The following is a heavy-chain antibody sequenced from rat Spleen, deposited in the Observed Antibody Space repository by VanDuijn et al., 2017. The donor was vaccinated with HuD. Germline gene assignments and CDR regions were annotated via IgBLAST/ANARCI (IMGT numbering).Heavy chain of an antibody. D-gene: IGHD1-11*01. CDR3: ARTGGPYYWYFDF. V-gene: IGHV5-17*01. CDR1: GFIFSDYA. Sequence: EVQLVESGGGLVQPGRSLKLSCAASGFIFSDYAMAWVRQAPKKGLEWVATIIYDGSSTYYRDSVKGRFTISRDNAKSTLYLQLDSLRSEDTATYYCARTGGPYYWYFDFWGPGTMVTVSS. CDR2: IIYDGSST. J-gene: IGHJ1*01.